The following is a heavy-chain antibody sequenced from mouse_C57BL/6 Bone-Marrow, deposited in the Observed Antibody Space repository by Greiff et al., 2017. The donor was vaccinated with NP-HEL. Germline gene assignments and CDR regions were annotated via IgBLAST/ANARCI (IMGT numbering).Heavy chain of an antibody. J-gene: IGHJ3*01. CDR3: ARRGDYYGSS. Sequence: EVKLMESGPELVKPGASVKISCKASGYSFTGYYMNWVKQSPEKSLEWIGEINPSTGGTTYNQKFKAKATLTVDKSSSTAYMQLKSLTSEDSAVYYCARRGDYYGSSWGQGTLVTVSA. CDR1: GYSFTGYY. D-gene: IGHD1-1*01. CDR2: INPSTGGT. V-gene: IGHV1-42*01.